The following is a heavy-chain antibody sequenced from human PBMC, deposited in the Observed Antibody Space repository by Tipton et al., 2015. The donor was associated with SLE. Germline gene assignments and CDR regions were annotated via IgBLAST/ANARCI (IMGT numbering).Heavy chain of an antibody. Sequence: TLSLTCAVYGGSFSGDYWTWIRQSPGKGLEWIAEISQSGSTNYNPSLQSRVSMSVDTSKSQFSLKMSSLTAADTAMYYCARDQSSGYYRYWGQGTLVTVSS. CDR1: GGSFSGDY. J-gene: IGHJ4*02. D-gene: IGHD3-22*01. CDR3: ARDQSSGYYRY. V-gene: IGHV4-34*01. CDR2: ISQSGST.